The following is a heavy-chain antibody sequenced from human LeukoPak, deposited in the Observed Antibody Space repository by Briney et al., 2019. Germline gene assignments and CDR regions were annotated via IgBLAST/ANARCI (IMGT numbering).Heavy chain of an antibody. Sequence: SETLSLTCTVSGGSISSYYWSWIRQPPGKGLEWIGYIYYSGSTNYNPSLKSRVTISVDTSKNQFSLKLSSVTAADTAVYYCARGGLGGPWYYGMDVWGQGTTVTVSS. CDR2: IYYSGST. CDR1: GGSISSYY. V-gene: IGHV4-59*01. CDR3: ARGGLGGPWYYGMDV. J-gene: IGHJ6*02. D-gene: IGHD2-15*01.